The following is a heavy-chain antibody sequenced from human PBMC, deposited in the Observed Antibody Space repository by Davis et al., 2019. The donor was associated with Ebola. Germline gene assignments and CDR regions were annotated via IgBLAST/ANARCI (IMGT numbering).Heavy chain of an antibody. D-gene: IGHD3-10*01. CDR2: INAGNGNT. Sequence: ASVKVSCKASGYTFTSYAMHWVRQAPGQRLEWMGWINAGNGNTKYSQKFQGRVTITRDTSASTAYMELSSLRSEDTAVYYCARRGLLWFGEYGGYFDYWGQGTLVTVSS. CDR1: GYTFTSYA. CDR3: ARRGLLWFGEYGGYFDY. J-gene: IGHJ4*02. V-gene: IGHV1-3*01.